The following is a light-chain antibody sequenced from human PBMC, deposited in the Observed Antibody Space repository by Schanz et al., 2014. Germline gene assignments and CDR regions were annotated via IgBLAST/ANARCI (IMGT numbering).Light chain of an antibody. Sequence: QSALTQPRSVSGSPGQSVSISCTGTSSGVGDLNYVSWYQQLPGKAPRLLIYDINKRPSGVPDRFSGSKSGNTASLTISGLQADDEADYYCCSYAGTYSVVFGGGTKLTVL. CDR3: CSYAGTYSVV. J-gene: IGLJ2*01. CDR1: SSGVGDLNY. CDR2: DIN. V-gene: IGLV2-11*01.